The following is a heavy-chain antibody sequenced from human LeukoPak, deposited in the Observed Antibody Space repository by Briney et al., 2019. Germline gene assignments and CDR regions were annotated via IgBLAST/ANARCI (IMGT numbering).Heavy chain of an antibody. CDR1: GFIFGTYS. CDR3: ARDTMATIPNWFDP. Sequence: GGSLRLSCTASGFIFGTYSMNWVRQVPGKGLEWVSYISSSSSTIYYADSVKGRFTISRDNAKNSLYLQMNSLRDEDTAVYYCARDTMATIPNWFDPWGQGTLVTVSS. CDR2: ISSSSSTI. D-gene: IGHD5-24*01. J-gene: IGHJ5*02. V-gene: IGHV3-48*02.